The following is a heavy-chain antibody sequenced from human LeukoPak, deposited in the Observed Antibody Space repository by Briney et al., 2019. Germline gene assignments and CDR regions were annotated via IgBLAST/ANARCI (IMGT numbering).Heavy chain of an antibody. CDR2: ISYDGSNK. D-gene: IGHD3-10*01. V-gene: IGHV3-30*18. Sequence: PRRSLRLSCAASGFTFSSYGMHWVRQAPGKGLEWVAVISYDGSNKYYADSVKGRFTISRDNSKNTLYLQMNSLRAEDTAVYYCAKGMVRGPYYYYGMDVWGKGTTVTVSS. CDR3: AKGMVRGPYYYYGMDV. J-gene: IGHJ6*04. CDR1: GFTFSSYG.